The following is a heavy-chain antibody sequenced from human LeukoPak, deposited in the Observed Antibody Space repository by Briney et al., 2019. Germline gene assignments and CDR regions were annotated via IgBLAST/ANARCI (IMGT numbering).Heavy chain of an antibody. Sequence: GGSLRLSCAVSGFTFSGFWMSWSRQAPGKGLEWVASINSDGSEGYYADVVKGRFTISRDNAKNSLYLQINSLRAEDTAVYYCARPSYSSSSSVWGQGTMVTVSS. V-gene: IGHV3-7*03. D-gene: IGHD6-6*01. CDR1: GFTFSGFW. CDR3: ARPSYSSSSSV. J-gene: IGHJ3*01. CDR2: INSDGSEG.